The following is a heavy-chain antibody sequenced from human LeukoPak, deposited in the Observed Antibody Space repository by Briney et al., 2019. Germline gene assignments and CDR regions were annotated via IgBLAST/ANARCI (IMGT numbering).Heavy chain of an antibody. CDR3: ATSARNGAVAGTHLDGI. CDR1: GYSFTSYW. CDR2: IYPGDSDT. Sequence: GESLKISCKGSGYSFTSYWIGWVRQTPGKGLEWMGIIYPGDSDTRYSPSFQGQVTISADKSISTAYLQWSSLKASDTAMYYCATSARNGAVAGTHLDGIWGQGTMVTVSS. D-gene: IGHD6-19*01. V-gene: IGHV5-51*01. J-gene: IGHJ3*02.